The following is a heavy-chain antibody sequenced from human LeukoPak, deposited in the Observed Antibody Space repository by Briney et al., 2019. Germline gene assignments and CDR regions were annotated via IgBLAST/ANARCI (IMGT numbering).Heavy chain of an antibody. Sequence: ASVKVSCKASGYTFTGYYMHWVRQAPEQGLEWMGWINPNSGGTNYAQKFQGRVTMTRDTSISTAYMELSRLRSDDTAVYYCARDGPYYDFWSGYEDWYFDLWGRGTLVTVSS. J-gene: IGHJ2*01. V-gene: IGHV1-2*02. CDR1: GYTFTGYY. CDR2: INPNSGGT. CDR3: ARDGPYYDFWSGYEDWYFDL. D-gene: IGHD3-3*01.